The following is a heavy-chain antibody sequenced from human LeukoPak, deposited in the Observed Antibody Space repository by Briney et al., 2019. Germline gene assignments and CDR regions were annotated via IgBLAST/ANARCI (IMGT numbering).Heavy chain of an antibody. J-gene: IGHJ4*02. CDR1: GFTFSSYS. V-gene: IGHV3-21*01. CDR3: AKEAVGATDFDY. Sequence: GGSLRLSCAASGFTFSSYSMNWVRQAPGKGLEWVSSISSSSSYIHYADSVKGRFTISRDNAKNSLYLQMNSLRAEDTAVYYCAKEAVGATDFDYWGQGTLVTVSS. D-gene: IGHD1-26*01. CDR2: ISSSSSYI.